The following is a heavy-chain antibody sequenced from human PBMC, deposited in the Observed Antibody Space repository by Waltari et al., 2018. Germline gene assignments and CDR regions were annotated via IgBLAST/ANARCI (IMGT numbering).Heavy chain of an antibody. CDR2: INGDGGST. Sequence: EVQLVDSGGGLFQPGGYLRHSCAGAGFTFSSYWMHWVCQVPGMGLVWVSRINGDGGSTSYADSVKGRFTISRDNANNTLYLQMNSLRAEDTAVYYCTRTRYCSTTSCQVDWFDPWGQGTLVTVSS. D-gene: IGHD2-2*01. CDR1: GFTFSSYW. CDR3: TRTRYCSTTSCQVDWFDP. V-gene: IGHV3-74*01. J-gene: IGHJ5*02.